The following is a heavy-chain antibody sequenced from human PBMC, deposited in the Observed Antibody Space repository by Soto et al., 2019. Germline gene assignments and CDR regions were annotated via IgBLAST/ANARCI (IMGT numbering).Heavy chain of an antibody. CDR1: GYSISSGSY. J-gene: IGHJ6*02. V-gene: IGHV4-38-2*02. Sequence: SETLSLTCNVSGYSISSGSYWGWIRQPPGKGPEWIASIYHGGTTFYNPSLKSRVGISVDTSKNQVSLILRSVSAADTAVYYCARAVSYTSSSFIYYYYGMDVWGQGTTVTVSS. CDR2: IYHGGTT. D-gene: IGHD6-13*01. CDR3: ARAVSYTSSSFIYYYYGMDV.